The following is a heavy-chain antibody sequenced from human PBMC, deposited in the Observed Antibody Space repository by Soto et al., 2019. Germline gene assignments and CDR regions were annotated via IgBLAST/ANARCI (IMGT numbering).Heavy chain of an antibody. CDR2: ISGSGGST. V-gene: IGHV3-23*01. CDR1: GFTFSSYA. Sequence: GGSLRLSCAASGFTFSSYAMSWVRQAPGKGLEWVSAISGSGGSTYYADSVKGRFTISRDNSKNTLYLQMNSLRAEDTAVYYCAKDGNRDYGLLLSNWYFDLWGRGTLVTVSS. CDR3: AKDGNRDYGLLLSNWYFDL. J-gene: IGHJ2*01. D-gene: IGHD4-17*01.